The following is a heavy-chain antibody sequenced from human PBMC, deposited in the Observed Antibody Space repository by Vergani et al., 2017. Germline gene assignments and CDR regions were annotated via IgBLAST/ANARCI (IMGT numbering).Heavy chain of an antibody. CDR2: INHSGST. J-gene: IGHJ6*02. CDR3: ARGLRQYSYGYYYYYGMDV. D-gene: IGHD5-18*01. V-gene: IGHV4-34*01. Sequence: QVQLQQWGAGLLKPSETLSLTCAVYGGSFSGYYWSWIRQPPGKGLEWIGEINHSGSTNYNPSLKSRVTISVDTSKNQFSLKLSSVTAADTAVYYCARGLRQYSYGYYYYYGMDVWGQGTTVTVSS. CDR1: GGSFSGYY.